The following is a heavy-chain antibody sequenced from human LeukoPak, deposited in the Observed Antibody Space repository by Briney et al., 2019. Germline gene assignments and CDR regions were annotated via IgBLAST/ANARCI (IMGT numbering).Heavy chain of an antibody. D-gene: IGHD6-19*01. Sequence: SEALSLTCAVSGYSISSGYYWGWIRQPPGKGLEWIGSIYHSGSTYYNPSLKSRVTISVDTSKNQFSLKLSSVNAADTAVYYCARHGLRMPGYSSGWPFDYWGQGTLVTVSS. CDR2: IYHSGST. J-gene: IGHJ4*02. CDR1: GYSISSGYY. V-gene: IGHV4-38-2*01. CDR3: ARHGLRMPGYSSGWPFDY.